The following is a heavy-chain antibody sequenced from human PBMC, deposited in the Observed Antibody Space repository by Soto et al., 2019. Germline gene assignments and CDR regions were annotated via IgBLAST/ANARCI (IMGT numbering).Heavy chain of an antibody. CDR3: ARDTRRGIFDY. Sequence: QVQLVESGGGVVQPGRSLRLSCAASGFTFSSYAMHWVRQAPGKGLEWVAVISYDGSNKYYADSVKGRFTISRDNSKNTLYPQMNSLRAEDTAVYYCARDTRRGIFDYWGQGTLVTVSS. CDR2: ISYDGSNK. V-gene: IGHV3-30-3*01. D-gene: IGHD6-13*01. J-gene: IGHJ4*02. CDR1: GFTFSSYA.